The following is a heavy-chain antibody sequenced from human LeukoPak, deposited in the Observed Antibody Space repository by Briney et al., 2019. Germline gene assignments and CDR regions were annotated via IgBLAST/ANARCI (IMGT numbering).Heavy chain of an antibody. J-gene: IGHJ5*02. Sequence: GGSLRLSCAASGFTLSSYAMSWVRQAPGKGLEWVANIKQDGSEDYYVDSVKGRFTISRDNYKNSLYLRMNSLRAEDTAVYYCVRSRWRWWFDPWGQGTLVTVSS. D-gene: IGHD4-23*01. CDR3: VRSRWRWWFDP. CDR1: GFTLSSYA. CDR2: IKQDGSED. V-gene: IGHV3-7*01.